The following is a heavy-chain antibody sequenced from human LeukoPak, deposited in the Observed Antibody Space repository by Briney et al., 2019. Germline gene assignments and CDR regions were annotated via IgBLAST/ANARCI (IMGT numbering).Heavy chain of an antibody. J-gene: IGHJ5*02. V-gene: IGHV4-4*07. D-gene: IGHD5-18*01. CDR1: GAFISDYH. Sequence: PSETLSLTCTVSGAFISDYHWSWVRQPAGKGLEWIGRLYSSGSTNYSPSLESRVTMSVDTSKNQFSLKLNSVTAADTAVYYCVGDQGYVDTNKAWGQGTLVTVSS. CDR2: LYSSGST. CDR3: VGDQGYVDTNKA.